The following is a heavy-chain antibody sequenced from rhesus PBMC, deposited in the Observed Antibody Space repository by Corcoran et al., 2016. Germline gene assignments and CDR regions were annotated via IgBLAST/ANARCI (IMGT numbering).Heavy chain of an antibody. D-gene: IGHD3-40*01. CDR1: RSSIELYTW. CDR2: IGGLMSGA. Sequence: VQLQESGPRPVNPSETLSLTCAASRSSIELYTWLACFRPAPGKDLQCIAKIGGLMSGAYQHPSLKNRVTISKDTSKNQFSLSLSSVTAADAAIYYCSRHPFPYDAIDAWGQGILVTVSS. CDR3: SRHPFPYDAIDA. V-gene: IGHV4-65*02. J-gene: IGHJ5-2*01.